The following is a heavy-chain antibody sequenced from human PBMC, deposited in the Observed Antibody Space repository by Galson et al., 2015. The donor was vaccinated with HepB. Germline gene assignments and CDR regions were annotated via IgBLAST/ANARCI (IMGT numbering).Heavy chain of an antibody. CDR3: ARAADQFFDC. V-gene: IGHV1-46*01. CDR1: GYTLTTSDY. J-gene: IGHJ4*02. Sequence: SVKVSCKAFGYTLTTSDYMHWVRQAPGQGLEWMGIINPSDGIANFTQKFQGRVTVTRDTSTGTVYIEVSSLRSEDTAVYYCARAADQFFDCWGQGTLVTVSS. CDR2: INPSDGIA.